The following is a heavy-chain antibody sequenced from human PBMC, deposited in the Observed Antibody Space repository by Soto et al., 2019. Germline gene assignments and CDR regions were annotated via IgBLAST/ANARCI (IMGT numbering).Heavy chain of an antibody. V-gene: IGHV4-39*01. D-gene: IGHD2-21*02. CDR3: ARRRGRNLVVTATPYYYYYYGMDV. CDR1: GGSISSSSYY. Sequence: SETLSLTCTVSGGSISSSSYYWGWIRQPPGKGLEWIGSIYYSGSTYYNPSLKSRVTISVDTSKNQFSLKLSSVTAADTAVYYCARRRGRNLVVTATPYYYYYYGMDVWGQGTTVTVSS. J-gene: IGHJ6*02. CDR2: IYYSGST.